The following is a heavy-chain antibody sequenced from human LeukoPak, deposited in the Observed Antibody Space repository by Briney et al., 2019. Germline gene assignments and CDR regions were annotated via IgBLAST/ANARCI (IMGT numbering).Heavy chain of an antibody. J-gene: IGHJ4*02. CDR1: GFTFSTYN. CDR3: ARDLLGWELHYFDY. D-gene: IGHD1-26*01. V-gene: IGHV3-21*01. CDR2: ISGSSSYI. Sequence: SGGSLRLSCAASGFTFSTYNMNWVRQAPGKGLEWVSSISGSSSYIYYADSVKGRFSISRDNAKNSLYLQMNSLRAEDTAVYYCARDLLGWELHYFDYWGQGTLVTVSS.